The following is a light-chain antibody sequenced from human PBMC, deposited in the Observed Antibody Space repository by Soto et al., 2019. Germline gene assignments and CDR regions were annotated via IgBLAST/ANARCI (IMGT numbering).Light chain of an antibody. CDR1: QSVSSSY. V-gene: IGKV3-20*01. CDR3: QQYNNWPLT. J-gene: IGKJ4*01. CDR2: GAS. Sequence: EIVLTQSPGTLSLSPGERATLSCRASQSVSSSYLAWYQQKPGQAPRLLIYGASSRATGIPDRFSGSGSGTDFNINISYIEPEDFEVYYCQQYNNWPLTFGGGTKVDIK.